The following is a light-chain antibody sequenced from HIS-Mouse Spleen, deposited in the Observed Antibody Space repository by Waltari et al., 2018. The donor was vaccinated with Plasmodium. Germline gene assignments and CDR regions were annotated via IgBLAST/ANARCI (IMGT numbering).Light chain of an antibody. CDR2: SNN. CDR3: AAWDDSLSGLV. CDR1: SSNIGSNY. J-gene: IGLJ3*02. V-gene: IGLV1-47*02. Sequence: VLTQPPSASGTPGQRVTIACSGSSSNIGSNYVYWYQQLPGTAPKLLIYSNNQRPSGVPYRFSGSNSGTSASLAISWLRSEDEADYYCAAWDDSLSGLVFGGGTKLTVL.